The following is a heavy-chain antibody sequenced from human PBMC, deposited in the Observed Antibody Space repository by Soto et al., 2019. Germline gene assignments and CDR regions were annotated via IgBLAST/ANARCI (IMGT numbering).Heavy chain of an antibody. V-gene: IGHV3-33*01. Sequence: LRLSCSASGFTFSSYGMHWVRQAPGKGLEWVAVIWYDGSNKYYADSVKGRFTISRDNSKNTLYLQMNSLRAEDTAVYYCARDLNYYDSSGLDYWGQGTLVTVSS. CDR1: GFTFSSYG. D-gene: IGHD3-22*01. CDR2: IWYDGSNK. CDR3: ARDLNYYDSSGLDY. J-gene: IGHJ4*02.